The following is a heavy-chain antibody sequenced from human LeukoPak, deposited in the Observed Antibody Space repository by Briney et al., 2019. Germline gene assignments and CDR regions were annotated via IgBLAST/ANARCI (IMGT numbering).Heavy chain of an antibody. J-gene: IGHJ4*02. CDR1: GFSVSNNY. CDR3: AGGYSYGLYDY. Sequence: PGGSLRLSCAISGFSVSNNYMKGVRQAPGRGLEWVSVIFISGSRYYADSVKGRFTISRDTAKNTLDLQMDSLRAEDTAVYYCAGGYSYGLYDYRGQGTLVTVSS. D-gene: IGHD5-18*01. CDR2: IFISGSR. V-gene: IGHV3-66*01.